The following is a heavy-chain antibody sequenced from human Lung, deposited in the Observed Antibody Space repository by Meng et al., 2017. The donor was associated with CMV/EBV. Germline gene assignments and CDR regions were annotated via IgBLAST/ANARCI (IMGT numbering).Heavy chain of an antibody. D-gene: IGHD3-22*01. Sequence: LRLSXTVSDDSISSNIYYWGWIRQPPGKGLEWIGNIHNSGSSFHNPSLKGRVTISIDMSRNQFSLTLNSVTAADTAVYYCAREVYLDGSGFRRSYSDFWGQGTLVTVSS. V-gene: IGHV4-39*07. CDR2: IHNSGSS. J-gene: IGHJ4*02. CDR1: DDSISSNIYY. CDR3: AREVYLDGSGFRRSYSDF.